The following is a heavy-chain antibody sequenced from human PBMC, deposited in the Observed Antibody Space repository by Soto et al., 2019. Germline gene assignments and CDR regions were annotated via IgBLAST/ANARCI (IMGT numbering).Heavy chain of an antibody. CDR1: GFTFSSYA. J-gene: IGHJ2*01. CDR2: ISFDGSNK. V-gene: IGHV3-30-3*01. D-gene: IGHD6-13*01. Sequence: QVQLVESGGGVVQPGRSLRLSCAASGFTFSSYAMHWFRQAPGKGLEWVAIISFDGSNKYYADSMKGRFTISRDNSKNTLYLQMNSLRAEDTAVYYCARDGSISWYVSRYFDLWGRGTLVTVSS. CDR3: ARDGSISWYVSRYFDL.